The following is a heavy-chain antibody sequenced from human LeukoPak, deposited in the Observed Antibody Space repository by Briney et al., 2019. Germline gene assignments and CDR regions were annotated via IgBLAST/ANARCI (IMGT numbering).Heavy chain of an antibody. CDR2: TYKRSRWYN. V-gene: IGHV6-1*01. Sequence: SQTLSLTCALSGDSVSTNSAAWSWLRQSPSRGLEWLGSTYKRSRWYNHYAVTVRSPITIKSDTSKNQFSLQLNSVTPEDTAVYYCARLRHSYGSPYYFDYWGQGTLVTVSS. D-gene: IGHD5-18*01. CDR1: GDSVSTNSAA. J-gene: IGHJ4*02. CDR3: ARLRHSYGSPYYFDY.